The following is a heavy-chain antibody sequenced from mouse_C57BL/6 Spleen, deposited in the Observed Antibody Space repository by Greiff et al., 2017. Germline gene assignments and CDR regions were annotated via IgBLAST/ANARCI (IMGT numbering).Heavy chain of an antibody. D-gene: IGHD1-1*01. V-gene: IGHV5-9*01. CDR1: GFTFSSYT. CDR3: ARPSPYYGSSHWYFDV. Sequence: EVKLVESGGGLVKPGGSLKLSCAASGFTFSSYTMSWVRQTPEKRLEWVATISGGGGNTYYPDSVKGRFTISRDNAKNTLYLQMSSLRSEDTALYYCARPSPYYGSSHWYFDVWGTGTTVTVSS. J-gene: IGHJ1*03. CDR2: ISGGGGNT.